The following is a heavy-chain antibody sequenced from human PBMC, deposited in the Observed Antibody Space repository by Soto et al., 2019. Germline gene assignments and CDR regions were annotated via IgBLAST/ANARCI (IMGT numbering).Heavy chain of an antibody. CDR3: AINVPVTALGY. Sequence: EVRLVESGGSLVQPGGSLRLSCAASGVPVGNDYMSWVRQAPGKGLEWVSVTYSGGDTRYADSVKGRFTMSRDSTKNTVYLQIDSLRAEDTAVYFCAINVPVTALGYWGQGSLVTVSS. J-gene: IGHJ4*02. CDR1: GVPVGNDY. CDR2: TYSGGDT. V-gene: IGHV3-66*01. D-gene: IGHD4-17*01.